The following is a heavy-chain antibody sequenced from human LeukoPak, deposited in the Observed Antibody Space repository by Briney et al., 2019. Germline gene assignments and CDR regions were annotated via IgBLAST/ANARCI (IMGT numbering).Heavy chain of an antibody. CDR3: ASMLKKRLVDY. J-gene: IGHJ4*02. CDR2: ISSSSSYI. D-gene: IGHD3-16*01. V-gene: IGHV3-21*01. CDR1: GFTFSSYS. Sequence: GGSLRLSCAASGFTFSSYSMNWVRQAPGKGLEWVSSISSSSSYIYYADSVKGRFTISRDNAKNSLYLQMNSLRAEDTAVYYCASMLKKRLVDYWGQGTLVTVSS.